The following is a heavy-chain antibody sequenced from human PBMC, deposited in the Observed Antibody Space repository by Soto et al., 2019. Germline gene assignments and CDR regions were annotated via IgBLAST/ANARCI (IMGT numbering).Heavy chain of an antibody. D-gene: IGHD5-18*01. V-gene: IGHV3-23*01. Sequence: PGGSLRLSCAASGFTFSSYAMSWVRQAPGKGLEWVSAISGSGGSTYYADSAKGRFTISRDNSKNTLYLQMNSLRAEDTAVYYCAKKTAMVPEYYFDYWGQGTLVTVSS. J-gene: IGHJ4*02. CDR1: GFTFSSYA. CDR3: AKKTAMVPEYYFDY. CDR2: ISGSGGST.